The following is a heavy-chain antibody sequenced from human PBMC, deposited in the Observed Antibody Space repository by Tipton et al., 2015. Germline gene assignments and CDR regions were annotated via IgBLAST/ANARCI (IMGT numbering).Heavy chain of an antibody. V-gene: IGHV6-1*01. D-gene: IGHD3-10*01. CDR1: GVNVSTNGAV. CDR3: ARGGSMVRGVVIRSDH. J-gene: IGHJ5*02. Sequence: GLVKPSETLSLTCAISGVNVSTNGAVWNWVRQSPSRGLEWLGRTYYRSRWYTDYAVSVKGRITINPDTSKNQFSLILKSVTPEDTATYYCARGGSMVRGVVIRSDHWGQGTLVTVSS. CDR2: TYYRSRWYT.